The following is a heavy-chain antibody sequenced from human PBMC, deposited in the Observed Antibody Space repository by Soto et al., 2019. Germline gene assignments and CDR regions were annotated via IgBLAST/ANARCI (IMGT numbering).Heavy chain of an antibody. CDR3: ARDLAPGVIIGYFDY. J-gene: IGHJ4*02. V-gene: IGHV3-30-3*01. D-gene: IGHD3-10*01. CDR1: GFTFSSYA. Sequence: PGGSLRLSCAASGFTFSSYAMHWVRQAPGKGLEWVAVISYDGSNKYYADSVKGRFTISRDNSKNTLYLQMNSLRAEDTAVYYCARDLAPGVIIGYFDYWGQGTLVTVSS. CDR2: ISYDGSNK.